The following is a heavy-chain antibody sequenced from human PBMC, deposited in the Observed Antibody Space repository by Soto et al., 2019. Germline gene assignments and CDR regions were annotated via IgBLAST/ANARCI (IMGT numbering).Heavy chain of an antibody. V-gene: IGHV1-69*01. Sequence: QVQLVQSGAEVKKPGSSVKVSCKASGGTFSSYAISWVRQAPGQGLEWMGGIIPIFGTANYAQKFQGRVTITADESTSTAYMELSSLRSEDTAVYYCARDGAHYDILTGYYSRGAFDIWGQGTMVTLSS. CDR3: ARDGAHYDILTGYYSRGAFDI. CDR1: GGTFSSYA. J-gene: IGHJ3*02. D-gene: IGHD3-9*01. CDR2: IIPIFGTA.